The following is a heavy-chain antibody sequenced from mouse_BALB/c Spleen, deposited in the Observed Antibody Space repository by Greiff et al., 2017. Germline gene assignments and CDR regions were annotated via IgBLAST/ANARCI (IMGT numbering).Heavy chain of an antibody. Sequence: QVQLKQSGAELVRPGTSVKVSCKASGYAFTNYLIEWVKQRPGQGLEWIGVFNPGSGGTNYNEKFKGKATLTADKSSSTAYMQLSSLTSDDSAVYFCARSTMITTFDYWGQGTTLTVSS. V-gene: IGHV1-54*01. J-gene: IGHJ2*01. D-gene: IGHD2-4*01. CDR1: GYAFTNYL. CDR2: FNPGSGGT. CDR3: ARSTMITTFDY.